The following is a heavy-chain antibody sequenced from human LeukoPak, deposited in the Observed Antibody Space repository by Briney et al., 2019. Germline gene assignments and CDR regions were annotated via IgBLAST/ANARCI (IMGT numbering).Heavy chain of an antibody. J-gene: IGHJ5*02. V-gene: IGHV1-18*01. CDR1: GYTFNTYG. CDR3: ARASTRAAATGYDP. D-gene: IGHD6-13*01. CDR2: ISPYNGDT. Sequence: ASVTVSYKTSGYTFNTYGITWVRQPPGQGLEWMGWISPYNGDTNFAQKFQGRVTMMTDTSTSTAYMELKSLRFDDTAVYYCARASTRAAATGYDPWGQGSLVTVSS.